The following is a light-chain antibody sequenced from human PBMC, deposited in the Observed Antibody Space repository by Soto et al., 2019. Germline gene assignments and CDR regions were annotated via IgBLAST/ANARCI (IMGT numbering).Light chain of an antibody. CDR2: GAS. Sequence: EIIMTQSPATLSVSPGEGATLSCRTSHSISTNLAWYQHKRGQSPRLLVYGASTRATGVPARFSGIGSGAEFTLSISSLPSEDFAVYYCQQYNSWPTFGGGTKVEIK. CDR3: QQYNSWPT. CDR1: HSISTN. J-gene: IGKJ4*01. V-gene: IGKV3-15*01.